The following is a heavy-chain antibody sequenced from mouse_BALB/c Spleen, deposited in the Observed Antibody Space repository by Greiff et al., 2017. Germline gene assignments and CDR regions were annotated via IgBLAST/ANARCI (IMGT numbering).Heavy chain of an antibody. CDR1: GYSITSDYA. J-gene: IGHJ4*01. D-gene: IGHD1-2*01. Sequence: EVQLQESGPGLVKPSQSLSLTCTVTGYSITSDYAWNWIRQFPGNKLEWMGYISYSGSTSYNPSLKSRISITRDTSKNQFFLQLNSVTTEDTATYYCAEGAYYGTYYAMDYWGQGTSVTVSS. CDR2: ISYSGST. V-gene: IGHV3-2*02. CDR3: AEGAYYGTYYAMDY.